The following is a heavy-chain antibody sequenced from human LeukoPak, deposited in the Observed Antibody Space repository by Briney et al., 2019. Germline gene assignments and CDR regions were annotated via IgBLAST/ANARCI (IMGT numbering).Heavy chain of an antibody. Sequence: PSETLSLTCTVSGGSISSGGYYWSWIRQHPGKGLEWIGYIYYSGSTYYNPSLKSRVTISVDTSKNQFSLKLSSVTAPDTAVYYCARGGGWRTVTTRFDPWGQGTLVTVSS. CDR1: GGSISSGGYY. J-gene: IGHJ5*02. CDR3: ARGGGWRTVTTRFDP. CDR2: IYYSGST. D-gene: IGHD4-17*01. V-gene: IGHV4-31*03.